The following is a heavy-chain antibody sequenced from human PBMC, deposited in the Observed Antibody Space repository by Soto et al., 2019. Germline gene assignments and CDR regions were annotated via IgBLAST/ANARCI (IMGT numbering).Heavy chain of an antibody. CDR3: ARRSYYDSSGYYQAEYYFDY. CDR1: GYSFTSYG. Sequence: GESLKISCQGSGYSFTSYGIGWVRQMPGKGLEWMGIIYPGDSDTRYSPSFQGQVTISADKSISTAYLQWSSLKASDTAMYYCARRSYYDSSGYYQAEYYFDYWGQGTLVTVSS. J-gene: IGHJ4*02. D-gene: IGHD3-22*01. CDR2: IYPGDSDT. V-gene: IGHV5-51*01.